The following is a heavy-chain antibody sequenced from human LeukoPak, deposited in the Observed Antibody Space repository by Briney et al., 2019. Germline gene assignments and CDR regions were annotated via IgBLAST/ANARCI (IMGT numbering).Heavy chain of an antibody. Sequence: SETLSLTCTVSGGSISSSSYYWGWIRQPPGKGLEWIESIYYSGSTYYNPSLTSRVTISVDTSKNQFSLKLSSVTAADTAVYYCAGSMVRGVKGFDPWGQGTLATVSS. D-gene: IGHD3-10*01. CDR3: AGSMVRGVKGFDP. J-gene: IGHJ5*02. CDR2: IYYSGST. CDR1: GGSISSSSYY. V-gene: IGHV4-39*01.